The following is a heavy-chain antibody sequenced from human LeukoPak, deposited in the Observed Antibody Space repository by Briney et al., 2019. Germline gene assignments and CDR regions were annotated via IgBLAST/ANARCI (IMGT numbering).Heavy chain of an antibody. Sequence: ASVKVSCKASGYTFTSYGISWVRQAPGQGLEWMGWISAYNGNTNYAQKLQGRVTMTTDTSTSTAYMELRSLRSDDTAVYYCARDLLGYCSGGSCRSPLDYWGQGTLVTVSS. J-gene: IGHJ4*02. CDR1: GYTFTSYG. CDR3: ARDLLGYCSGGSCRSPLDY. D-gene: IGHD2-15*01. V-gene: IGHV1-18*01. CDR2: ISAYNGNT.